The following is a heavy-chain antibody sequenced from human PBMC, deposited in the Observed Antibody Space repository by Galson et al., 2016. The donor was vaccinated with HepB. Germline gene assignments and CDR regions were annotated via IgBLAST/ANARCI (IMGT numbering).Heavy chain of an antibody. V-gene: IGHV3-11*03. CDR3: ASNPTYCSGGSCYYYGMDV. Sequence: SLRLSCAASGFTFSDYYMSWIRQAPGKGLEWVSYISSSSSYTNYADSVKGRFTISRDNAKNSLYLQMNSLRAEDTAVYYCASNPTYCSGGSCYYYGMDVWGQGTTVTVSS. CDR1: GFTFSDYY. J-gene: IGHJ6*02. D-gene: IGHD2-15*01. CDR2: ISSSSSYT.